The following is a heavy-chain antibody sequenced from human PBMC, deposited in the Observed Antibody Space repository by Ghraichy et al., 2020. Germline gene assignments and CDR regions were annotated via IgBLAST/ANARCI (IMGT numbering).Heavy chain of an antibody. CDR2: IYYSGST. Sequence: ESLNISCTVSGGSISSSSYYWGWIRQPPGKGLEWIGSIYYSGSTYYNPSLKSRVTISVDTSKNQFSLKLSSVTAADTAVYYCARRGQQLLDYWGQGTLVTVSS. CDR3: ARRGQQLLDY. J-gene: IGHJ4*02. D-gene: IGHD6-13*01. CDR1: GGSISSSSYY. V-gene: IGHV4-39*01.